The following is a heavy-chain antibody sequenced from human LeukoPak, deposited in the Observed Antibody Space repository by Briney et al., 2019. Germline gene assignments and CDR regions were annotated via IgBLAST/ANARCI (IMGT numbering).Heavy chain of an antibody. CDR2: IVPILGIA. J-gene: IGHJ3*01. Sequence: SVKVSCKASGGTFNNYAISWVRQAPGQGLEWMGRIVPILGIANYAQEFQGRLIITADKATSSAYMELSSLRSEDTAVYYCARYQGDNSHPYYAIWYAFDVWGQGTMVTVSS. V-gene: IGHV1-69*04. D-gene: IGHD3-10*01. CDR1: GGTFNNYA. CDR3: ARYQGDNSHPYYAIWYAFDV.